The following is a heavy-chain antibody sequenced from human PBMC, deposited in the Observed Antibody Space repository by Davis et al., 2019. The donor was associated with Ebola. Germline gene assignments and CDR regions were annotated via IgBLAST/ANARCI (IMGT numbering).Heavy chain of an antibody. D-gene: IGHD6-13*01. V-gene: IGHV3-74*01. Sequence: GESLKISCAASGFTFSDYWMHWVRQAPGKGPEWVSRINPDGSNIGYADFVKGRFTISRDNAKNSLYLQMNSLRAEDTAVYYCARACIAAAGTINDAFDIWGQGTMVTVSS. CDR1: GFTFSDYW. CDR2: INPDGSNI. J-gene: IGHJ3*02. CDR3: ARACIAAAGTINDAFDI.